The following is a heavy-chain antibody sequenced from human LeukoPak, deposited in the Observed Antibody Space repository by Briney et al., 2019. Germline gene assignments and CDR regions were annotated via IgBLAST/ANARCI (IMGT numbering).Heavy chain of an antibody. CDR1: GFTFSSFA. CDR3: ARDGCRIYCSDDSCYPLRY. D-gene: IGHD2-15*01. CDR2: ISGTASST. Sequence: GGSLRLSCAASGFTFSSFAMSWVRQAPGKGLEWVSAISGTASSTYYADSVKGRFTISRDNSKNTVYLQMNSLRVEDTALYYCARDGCRIYCSDDSCYPLRYGGQGTLVTVSS. J-gene: IGHJ4*02. V-gene: IGHV3-23*01.